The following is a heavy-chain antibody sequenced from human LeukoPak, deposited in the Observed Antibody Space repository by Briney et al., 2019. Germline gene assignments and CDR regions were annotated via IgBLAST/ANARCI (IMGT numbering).Heavy chain of an antibody. J-gene: IGHJ4*02. CDR1: GFTFSSYV. CDR3: AKEQLIPYYFDY. V-gene: IGHV3-23*01. D-gene: IGHD6-13*01. CDR2: ISGRGGTT. Sequence: PGGSLRLSCAASGFTFSSYVMSWVRQAPGKGLEWASAISGRGGTTYYADSVKGRFTISRDNSKNTLFLQMNSLRAEDTAVYYCAKEQLIPYYFDYWGQGTLVTVSS.